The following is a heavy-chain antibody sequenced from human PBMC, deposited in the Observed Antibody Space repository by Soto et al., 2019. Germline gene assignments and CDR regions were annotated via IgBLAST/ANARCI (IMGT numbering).Heavy chain of an antibody. V-gene: IGHV2-26*01. J-gene: IGHJ3*01. D-gene: IGHD3-22*01. CDR1: GFSLSNARMG. Sequence: QVTLKESGPVLVKPTETLTLTCTVSGFSLSNARMGVSWICQPPGKALEWLAHIFANDEESYNTSLRSRLTISRDTSKNQVVLTMTNMDPVDTATYYCARMGDYYDNAGDAFDLWGQGTRVTVSS. CDR3: ARMGDYYDNAGDAFDL. CDR2: IFANDEE.